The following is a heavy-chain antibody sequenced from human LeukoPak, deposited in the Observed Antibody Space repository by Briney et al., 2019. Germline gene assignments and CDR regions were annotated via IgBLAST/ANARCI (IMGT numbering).Heavy chain of an antibody. J-gene: IGHJ4*02. CDR3: ARGRPLGSEFDY. Sequence: SETLSLTCTVSGGSISSYYWSWIRQPPGKGLEWIGYIYYSGSTNYNPSLKSRVTISVDTSKNQFSLKLSSVTAADTAVYYCARGRPLGSEFDYWGQGTLVTVSS. CDR2: IYYSGST. V-gene: IGHV4-59*12. CDR1: GGSISSYY. D-gene: IGHD6-25*01.